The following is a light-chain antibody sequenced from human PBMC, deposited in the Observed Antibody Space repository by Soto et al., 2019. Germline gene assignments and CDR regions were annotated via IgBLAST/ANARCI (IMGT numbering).Light chain of an antibody. CDR1: QSISYN. J-gene: IGKJ2*01. Sequence: EIVMTQSPATLSVSPGERATLSCRASQSISYNLAWYQQKPGQAPRLLIYGASTRATSIPARFSGSGSGTEFTLTLSSLQSEDFAVYYCQQYNNWPPYTFGQGTKLEIK. CDR3: QQYNNWPPYT. V-gene: IGKV3-15*01. CDR2: GAS.